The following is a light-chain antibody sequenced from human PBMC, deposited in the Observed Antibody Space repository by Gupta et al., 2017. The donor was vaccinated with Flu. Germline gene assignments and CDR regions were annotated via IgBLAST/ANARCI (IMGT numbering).Light chain of an antibody. Sequence: IQMTQPPSTLSASVGDRVTITCRASQSISTWLAWYQQKPGKAPKLLIYKASSLESGVPSRFSGSGSGTEFTLTISSLQPDDFATYYCQPYSSYPWTFGQGTKVEIK. CDR1: QSISTW. V-gene: IGKV1-5*03. J-gene: IGKJ1*01. CDR2: KAS. CDR3: QPYSSYPWT.